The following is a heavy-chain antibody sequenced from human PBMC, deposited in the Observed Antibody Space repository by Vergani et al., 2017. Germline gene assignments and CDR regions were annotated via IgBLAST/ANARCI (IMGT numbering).Heavy chain of an antibody. CDR3: ARARGVWSGYYKHPFGY. CDR1: GYTFTGYY. D-gene: IGHD3-3*01. Sequence: VQLVESGGGLVQPGGSLRLSCAASGYTFTGYYMHWVRQAPGQGLEWMGWINPNSGGTNYAQKFQGRVTMTRDTSISTAYMELSRLRSDDTAVYYCARARGVWSGYYKHPFGYWGQGTLVTVSS. V-gene: IGHV1-2*02. CDR2: INPNSGGT. J-gene: IGHJ4*02.